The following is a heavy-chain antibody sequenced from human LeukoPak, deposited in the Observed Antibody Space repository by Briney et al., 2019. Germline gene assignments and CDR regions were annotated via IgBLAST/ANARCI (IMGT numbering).Heavy chain of an antibody. CDR1: GFTVSSNY. D-gene: IGHD6-19*01. CDR2: ISSSGSTL. Sequence: PGGSLRLSCAASGFTVSSNYMSWVRQAPGKGLEWVSYISSSGSTLYFADFVKGRFTISRDNAKDPLYLQMNSLRAEDTAVYYCAREYSSAWYDNWGQGTLATVSS. CDR3: AREYSSAWYDN. V-gene: IGHV3-11*04. J-gene: IGHJ5*02.